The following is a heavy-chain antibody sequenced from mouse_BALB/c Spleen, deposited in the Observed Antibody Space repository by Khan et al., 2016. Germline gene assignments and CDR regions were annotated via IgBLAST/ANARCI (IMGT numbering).Heavy chain of an antibody. CDR3: ARGNWYFFDF. D-gene: IGHD4-1*01. Sequence: EVQLQESGPGLVKPSQSLSLTCTVTGYSITSDYAWNWIRQFPGNKLEWMGYINYSGSTSYNPSLESRISFARDTSKNQFFLQLNSVTTEDTATXYCARGNWYFFDFWGQGTTLTVSS. J-gene: IGHJ2*01. V-gene: IGHV3-2*02. CDR1: GYSITSDYA. CDR2: INYSGST.